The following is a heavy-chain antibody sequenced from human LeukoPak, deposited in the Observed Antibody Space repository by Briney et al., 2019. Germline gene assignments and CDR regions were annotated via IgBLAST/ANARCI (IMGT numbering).Heavy chain of an antibody. Sequence: SETLSLTCTVSGGSMSSSHWSWIRQSPGKGLEWIAYIHYTGSANYNPSLKSRVTISVDTSKNQFSLQVSSVTAADTAAYFCARQPSGTYSLDIWGQGTMVTVSS. CDR2: IHYTGSA. J-gene: IGHJ3*02. D-gene: IGHD1-26*01. V-gene: IGHV4-59*08. CDR3: ARQPSGTYSLDI. CDR1: GGSMSSSH.